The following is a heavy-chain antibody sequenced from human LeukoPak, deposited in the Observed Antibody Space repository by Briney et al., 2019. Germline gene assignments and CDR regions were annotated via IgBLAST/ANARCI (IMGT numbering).Heavy chain of an antibody. CDR1: GGSISSSSYY. D-gene: IGHD3-3*01. V-gene: IGHV4-39*01. J-gene: IGHJ4*02. CDR2: IYYSGST. Sequence: SETLSLTCTVSGGSISSSSYYWGWIRQPPGKGLEWIGSIYYSGSTYYNPSLKSRVTISVDTSKNQFSLKLSSVTAADTAAYYCARRTRAWSGYYGGFDYWGQGTLVTVSS. CDR3: ARRTRAWSGYYGGFDY.